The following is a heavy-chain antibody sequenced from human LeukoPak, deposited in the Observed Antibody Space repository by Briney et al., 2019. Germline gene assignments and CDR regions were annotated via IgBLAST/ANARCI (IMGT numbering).Heavy chain of an antibody. Sequence: PSETLSLTCTVSGGSISSSTYYWGWVRQPPGKGLEWIGSISYSGNIYYNPSLKSRVTISVDTSKNQFSLKLSSVTAADTAVYYCARQRRLELPDYWGQGTLVTVSS. CDR2: ISYSGNI. CDR3: ARQRRLELPDY. D-gene: IGHD3-16*01. J-gene: IGHJ4*02. CDR1: GGSISSSTYY. V-gene: IGHV4-39*01.